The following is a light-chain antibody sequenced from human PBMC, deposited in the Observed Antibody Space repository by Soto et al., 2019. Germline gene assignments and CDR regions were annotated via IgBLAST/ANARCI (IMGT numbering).Light chain of an antibody. J-gene: IGLJ2*01. Sequence: QSALTQPTSVSGSPGQSITISCTGTSSDVGNYNLVSWYQQHPGKAPKLMIYEGTKRPSGVSNRFSGSKSGNTASLTISGLQAEDEADYYCCSFAAGSTPHVVFGGGTQLTVL. CDR3: CSFAAGSTPHVV. V-gene: IGLV2-23*01. CDR2: EGT. CDR1: SSDVGNYNL.